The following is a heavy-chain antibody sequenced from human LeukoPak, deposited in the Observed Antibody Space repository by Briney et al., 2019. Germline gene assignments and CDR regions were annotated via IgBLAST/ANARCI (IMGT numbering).Heavy chain of an antibody. J-gene: IGHJ4*02. CDR1: GVSISSFY. D-gene: IGHD2-15*01. CDR2: VFHTGDT. V-gene: IGHV4-59*08. CDR3: ARHPFATPFDH. Sequence: SETLSLTCAVSGVSISSFYWSWIRQPPGKGLQWIGCVFHTGDTNYNPSLKGRVTMSLDTSKDQVSLRLTSVTAADTAVYFCARHPFATPFDHWGRGTLVTVSS.